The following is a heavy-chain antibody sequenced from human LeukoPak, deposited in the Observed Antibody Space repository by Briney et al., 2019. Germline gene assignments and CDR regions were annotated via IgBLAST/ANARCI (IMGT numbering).Heavy chain of an antibody. V-gene: IGHV3-48*02. CDR2: FSSASSTT. Sequence: GGSLRLSCAASGFIFRSFSMNWVRQAPGKGLEWVSYFSSASSTTYYADSVKGRFTISRDNAKNSLFLQMSSLGDEDTAIYYCARSWGGGDCLDLWGRGTLVTFSS. CDR1: GFIFRSFS. J-gene: IGHJ2*01. CDR3: ARSWGGGDCLDL. D-gene: IGHD2-21*02.